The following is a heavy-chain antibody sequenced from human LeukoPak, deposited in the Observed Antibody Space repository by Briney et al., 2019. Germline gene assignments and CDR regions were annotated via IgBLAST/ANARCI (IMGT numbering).Heavy chain of an antibody. CDR1: GYTFTNYD. CDR3: ARGKFFRRGYSGYDSYDYYYYYGMDV. J-gene: IGHJ6*02. V-gene: IGHV1-8*01. Sequence: GASVKVSCKTSGYTFTNYDINWVRQATGQGLGWMGWMIPNGGNTGYAQKFQGRVTMTRNTSISTAYMELSSLRSEDTAVYYCARGKFFRRGYSGYDSYDYYYYYGMDVWGQGTTVTVSS. D-gene: IGHD5-12*01. CDR2: MIPNGGNT.